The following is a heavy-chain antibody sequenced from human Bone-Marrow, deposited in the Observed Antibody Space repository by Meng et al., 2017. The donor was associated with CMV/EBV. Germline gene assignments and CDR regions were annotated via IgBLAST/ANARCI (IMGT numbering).Heavy chain of an antibody. J-gene: IGHJ3*02. CDR2: IIPIFGTA. V-gene: IGHV1-69*05. CDR3: ASYPKYQPSNAFDI. D-gene: IGHD2-2*01. CDR1: GGTFRRYA. Sequence: AVKVSCKASGGTFRRYAINWVRQAPGQGLEWMGGIIPIFGTANYAQNFQGRVTITTDESASTAYMELSSLRSDDTAVYYCASYPKYQPSNAFDIWGQGTMVTVSS.